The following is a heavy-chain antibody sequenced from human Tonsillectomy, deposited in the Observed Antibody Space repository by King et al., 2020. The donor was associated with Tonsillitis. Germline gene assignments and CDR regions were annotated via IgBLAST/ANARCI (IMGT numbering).Heavy chain of an antibody. CDR1: GVSISSGGYS. Sequence: QLQESGPGLVKPSQTLSLTCAVSGVSISSGGYSWSWIRQPLGKGLEGIGYIYYSGSTSYNPSLKSRVTISVDTSQNQFSLKLSSVTAADTAVYYCARETAVALFDYWGQGTLVTVSS. CDR3: ARETAVALFDY. J-gene: IGHJ4*02. CDR2: IYYSGST. D-gene: IGHD6-19*01. V-gene: IGHV4-30-4*07.